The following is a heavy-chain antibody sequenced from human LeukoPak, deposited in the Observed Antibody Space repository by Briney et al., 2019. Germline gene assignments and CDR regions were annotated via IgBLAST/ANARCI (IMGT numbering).Heavy chain of an antibody. CDR3: ARGTKAARPGYYYYYYMDV. J-gene: IGHJ6*03. CDR2: INPNSGGT. Sequence: ASVNVSCKASGYTFTGYYMHWVRQAPGQGLEWMGWINPNSGGTNHAQKFQGRVTMTRDTSISTAYMELSRLRSDDTAVYYCARGTKAARPGYYYYYYMDVWGKGTTVTVSS. V-gene: IGHV1-2*02. D-gene: IGHD6-6*01. CDR1: GYTFTGYY.